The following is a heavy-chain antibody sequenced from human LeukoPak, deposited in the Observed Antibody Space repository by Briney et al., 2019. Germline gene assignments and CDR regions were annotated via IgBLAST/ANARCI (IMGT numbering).Heavy chain of an antibody. CDR3: AKSVTRRTSYYYGMDV. CDR1: GFTFSSYA. V-gene: IGHV3-23*01. D-gene: IGHD4-11*01. J-gene: IGHJ6*02. CDR2: VSSIGGNT. Sequence: GGSLRLSCAASGFTFSSYALSWVRQTPGKGLEWVSAVSSIGGNTYYADSVKGRFTISRDNSKNTLYLQMNSPRAEDTAIYYCAKSVTRRTSYYYGMDVWGQGTTVTVSS.